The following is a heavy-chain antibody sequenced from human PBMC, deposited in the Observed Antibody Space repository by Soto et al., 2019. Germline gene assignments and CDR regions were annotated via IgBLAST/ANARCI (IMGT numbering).Heavy chain of an antibody. CDR1: GFTFSSYS. J-gene: IGHJ3*02. CDR3: ARDAYRTPEAFDI. V-gene: IGHV3-48*01. D-gene: IGHD3-16*02. CDR2: ISSSSSTI. Sequence: GGSLRLSCAASGFTFSSYSMNWVRQAPGKGLEWVSYISSSSSTIYYADSVKGRFTISRDSAKNSLYLQMNSLRAEDTAVYYCARDAYRTPEAFDIWGQGTMVTVSS.